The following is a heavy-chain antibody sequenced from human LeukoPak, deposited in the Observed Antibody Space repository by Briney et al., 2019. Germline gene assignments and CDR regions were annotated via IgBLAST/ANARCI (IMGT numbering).Heavy chain of an antibody. V-gene: IGHV3-23*01. D-gene: IGHD6-13*01. Sequence: GGSLRLSCEASGFTFGTTWMHWVRQAPGKGLEWVSAISDNGGTTFYADSVKGRFTITRDNSKNTLYVQMNSLRGEDTAVYYCAKDYGPKQLVFLDSWGQGTLVTVSS. CDR2: ISDNGGTT. CDR1: GFTFGTTW. J-gene: IGHJ4*02. CDR3: AKDYGPKQLVFLDS.